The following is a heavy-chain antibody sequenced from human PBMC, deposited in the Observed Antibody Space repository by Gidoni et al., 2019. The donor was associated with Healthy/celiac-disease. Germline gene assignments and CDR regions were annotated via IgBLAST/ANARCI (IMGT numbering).Heavy chain of an antibody. Sequence: EVQLVESGGGLIQPGGSLRLSCAASGFTVSSNYMSWVRQAPGKGLEWVSVIYSGGSTYYADAVKGRFTISRDNSKNTLYLQMNSLRAEDTAVYYCARDGSRVSYYYYGMDVWGQGTTVTVSS. CDR3: ARDGSRVSYYYYGMDV. V-gene: IGHV3-53*01. CDR2: IYSGGST. D-gene: IGHD6-25*01. CDR1: GFTVSSNY. J-gene: IGHJ6*02.